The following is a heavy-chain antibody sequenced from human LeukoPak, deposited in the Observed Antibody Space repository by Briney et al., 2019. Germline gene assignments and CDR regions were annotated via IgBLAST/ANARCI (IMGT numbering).Heavy chain of an antibody. J-gene: IGHJ4*02. Sequence: SETLSLTCSVSGGSISSSSYFWGWIRQPPGKGLEWIASVHHSGSTYYNPSLKSRVTLSVDTSKNQFSLRLRSVTAADTAVYYCARATVTTVDYWGQGTLVTVSS. CDR1: GGSISSSSYF. V-gene: IGHV4-39*07. CDR2: VHHSGST. D-gene: IGHD4-11*01. CDR3: ARATVTTVDY.